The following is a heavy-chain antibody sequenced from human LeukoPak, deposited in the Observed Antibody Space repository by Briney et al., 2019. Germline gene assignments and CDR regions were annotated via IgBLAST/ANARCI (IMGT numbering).Heavy chain of an antibody. CDR1: GYRFTSYW. CDR3: ARPHGSSLPRVFDY. CDR2: IYPGDSDT. Sequence: GESLKISCKGSGYRFTSYWIGWVRQMPGKGLEWMGIIYPGDSDTRYSPSFQGQVTISADKSVSTACLQWSSLKASDTAMYYCARPHGSSLPRVFDYWGQGTLVTVSS. D-gene: IGHD6-6*01. V-gene: IGHV5-51*01. J-gene: IGHJ4*02.